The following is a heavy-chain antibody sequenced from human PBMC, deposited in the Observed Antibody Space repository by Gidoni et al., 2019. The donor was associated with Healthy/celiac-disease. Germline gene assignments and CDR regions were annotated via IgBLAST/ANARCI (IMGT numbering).Heavy chain of an antibody. CDR2: ISYDGSNK. D-gene: IGHD3-3*01. J-gene: IGHJ5*02. CDR3: ARDPRARFLEWLLWGCWFDP. CDR1: GFTFSSYA. Sequence: QVQLVESGGGVVQPGRSLRLSCAASGFTFSSYALHWVRQAPGKGLEWVAVISYDGSNKYYADSVKGRFTISRDNSKNTLYLQMNSLRAEDTAVYYCARDPRARFLEWLLWGCWFDPWGQGTLVTVSS. V-gene: IGHV3-30-3*01.